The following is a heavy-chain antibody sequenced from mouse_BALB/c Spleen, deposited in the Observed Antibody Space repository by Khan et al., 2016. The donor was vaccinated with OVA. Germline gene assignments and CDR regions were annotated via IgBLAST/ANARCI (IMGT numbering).Heavy chain of an antibody. J-gene: IGHJ3*01. CDR3: ARNYDDDEGLAY. V-gene: IGHV2-2*02. D-gene: IGHD2-4*01. Sequence: VQLQESGPGLVQPSQSLSITCTVSGFSLTTYGVHWVRQSPGKGLEWLGVIWSGGSTDYNAAFISRLSISKNNSKSQVFFKMNSLQANDTAIYYCARNYDDDEGLAYWGQGTLVTVSA. CDR1: GFSLTTYG. CDR2: IWSGGST.